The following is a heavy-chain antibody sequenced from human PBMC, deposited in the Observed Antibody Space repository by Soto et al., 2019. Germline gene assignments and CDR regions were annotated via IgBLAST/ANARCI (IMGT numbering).Heavy chain of an antibody. Sequence: QVRLVESGGGVVQPGGSLRLSCAVSGFIFSSHTMHWVRQAPGKGLEWVALVSFDGDKQYYAHSVRGRFTISRDFSKNTLYLQMDSLRTDETAVYICAKGTVAGTYYYYAVDVWGNGTTVTVSS. CDR1: GFIFSSHT. J-gene: IGHJ6*04. CDR3: AKGTVAGTYYYYAVDV. V-gene: IGHV3-30-3*01. D-gene: IGHD6-19*01. CDR2: VSFDGDKQ.